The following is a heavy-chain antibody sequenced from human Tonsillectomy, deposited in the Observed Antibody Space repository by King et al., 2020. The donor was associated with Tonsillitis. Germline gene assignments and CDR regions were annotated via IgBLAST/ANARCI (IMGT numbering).Heavy chain of an antibody. Sequence: QLQESGPGLVKPSETLSLTCTVSGGSISSGTYYWGWIRQPPGKGLEWIGSIYYIGNTYYNPSLKSRVTILVDTSKNQFSLKLSSVTAADTAVYYCARLLLGYCSGGSCSDAFDIWGQGIMVTVSS. V-gene: IGHV4-39*07. CDR1: GGSISSGTYY. CDR2: IYYIGNT. D-gene: IGHD2-15*01. CDR3: ARLLLGYCSGGSCSDAFDI. J-gene: IGHJ3*02.